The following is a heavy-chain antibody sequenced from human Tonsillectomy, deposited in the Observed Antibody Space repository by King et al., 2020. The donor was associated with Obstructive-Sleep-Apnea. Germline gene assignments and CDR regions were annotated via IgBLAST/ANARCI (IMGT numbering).Heavy chain of an antibody. V-gene: IGHV3-23*04. CDR3: AKDYGGSGSYYNVGKAGYYFDY. Sequence: VQLVESGGGLVQPGGSLRLSCAASGFTFSSYAMSWVRQAPGKGLEWVSAISGSDGSTYYADSVKGRFTISRDNSKNTLYLQMNSLRAEDTAVYYCAKDYGGSGSYYNVGKAGYYFDYWGQGTLVTVSS. D-gene: IGHD3-10*01. CDR2: ISGSDGST. CDR1: GFTFSSYA. J-gene: IGHJ4*02.